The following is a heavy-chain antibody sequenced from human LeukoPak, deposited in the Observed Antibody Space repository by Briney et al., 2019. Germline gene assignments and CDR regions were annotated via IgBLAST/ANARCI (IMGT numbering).Heavy chain of an antibody. CDR3: ARRCGGDCYSGWYFDL. CDR2: ISRIGTT. Sequence: SETLSLTCAISGGSFSNGYWWSWVRQSPGKGLEFIGQISRIGTTNYNPSLKSRVTISVDTSKNQFSLKLSSVTAADTAVYYCARRCGGDCYSGWYFDLWGRGTLVTVSS. J-gene: IGHJ2*01. D-gene: IGHD2-21*02. V-gene: IGHV4-4*02. CDR1: GGSFSNGYW.